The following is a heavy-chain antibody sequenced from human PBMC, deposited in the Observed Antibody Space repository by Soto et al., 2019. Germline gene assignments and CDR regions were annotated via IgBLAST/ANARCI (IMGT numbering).Heavy chain of an antibody. CDR1: GGTFSSYA. V-gene: IGHV1-69*06. CDR2: IIPIFGTA. Sequence: VASVKVSCKASGGTFSSYAISWVRQAPGQGLEWMGGIIPIFGTANYAQKFQGRVTITADKSTSTAYTELSSLRSEDTAVYYCARILVGATGDTDYWGQGTLVTVSS. D-gene: IGHD1-26*01. J-gene: IGHJ4*02. CDR3: ARILVGATGDTDY.